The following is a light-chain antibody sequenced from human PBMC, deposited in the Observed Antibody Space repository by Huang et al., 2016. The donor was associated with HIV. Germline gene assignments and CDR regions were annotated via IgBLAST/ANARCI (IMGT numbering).Light chain of an antibody. CDR1: ENIRRY. J-gene: IGKJ2*01. Sequence: DIQMTQSPSSLSASVGDRVTITCRASENIRRYLNWYQQKPGKPPKLLIHSASTLQSGVPSRFSDSGSETDFTLTITSLQPEDFATYYCQGSLSIPHTFGQGTNLEIK. CDR2: SAS. CDR3: QGSLSIPHT. V-gene: IGKV1-39*01.